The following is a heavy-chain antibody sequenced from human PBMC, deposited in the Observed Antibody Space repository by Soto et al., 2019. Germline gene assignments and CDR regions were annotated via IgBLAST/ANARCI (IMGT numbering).Heavy chain of an antibody. CDR3: ARGCSSTSCYYGYYYYYMDV. V-gene: IGHV1-18*01. CDR1: GYTFTSYG. D-gene: IGHD2-2*01. Sequence: QVQLVQSGAEVKKPGASVKVSCKASGYTFTSYGISWVRQAPGQGLEWMRWISAYNGNTNYAQKLQGRVTMTTDTSTSTAYMELRSLRSDDTAVYYCARGCSSTSCYYGYYYYYMDVWGKGTTVTVS. J-gene: IGHJ6*03. CDR2: ISAYNGNT.